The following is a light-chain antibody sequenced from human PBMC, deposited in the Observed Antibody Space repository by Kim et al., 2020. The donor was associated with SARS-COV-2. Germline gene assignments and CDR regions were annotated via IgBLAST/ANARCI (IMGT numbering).Light chain of an antibody. CDR2: QDT. CDR3: QTWDKTTAV. J-gene: IGLJ3*02. V-gene: IGLV3-1*01. Sequence: SYELTQPPSVSVSPGQTASVTCSGDKLEDKYSSWYQQKPCQSPVLVIYQDTKRPSGIPDRFSASISGNTATLTISGTQPLDEADYYCQTWDKTTAVFGGGTQLTV. CDR1: KLEDKY.